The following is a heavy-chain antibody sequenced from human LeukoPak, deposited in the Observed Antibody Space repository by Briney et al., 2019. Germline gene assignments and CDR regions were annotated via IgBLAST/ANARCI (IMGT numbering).Heavy chain of an antibody. CDR1: GGTFSSYA. V-gene: IGHV1-69*13. Sequence: SVKVSCKASGGTFSSYAISWVRQAPGQGLEWMGGIIPIFGTANYEQKFQGRVTITADESTSTAYMELSSLRSEDTAVYYCARRPELYDYGMDVWGQGTTVTVSS. J-gene: IGHJ6*02. D-gene: IGHD6-25*01. CDR3: ARRPELYDYGMDV. CDR2: IIPIFGTA.